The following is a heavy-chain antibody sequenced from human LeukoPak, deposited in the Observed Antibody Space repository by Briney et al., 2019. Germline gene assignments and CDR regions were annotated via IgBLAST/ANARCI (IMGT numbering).Heavy chain of an antibody. CDR2: ISSSSSYI. CDR1: GFTFSSYG. D-gene: IGHD2-2*01. V-gene: IGHV3-21*01. J-gene: IGHJ6*03. CDR3: ARYVRYCSSTSCYVYLDYYYYMDV. Sequence: GGSLRLSCAASGFTFSSYGMSWVRQAPGKGLEWVSAISSSSSYIYYADSVKGRFTISRDNAKNSLYLQMNSLRAEDTAVYYCARYVRYCSSTSCYVYLDYYYYMDVWGKGTTVTVSS.